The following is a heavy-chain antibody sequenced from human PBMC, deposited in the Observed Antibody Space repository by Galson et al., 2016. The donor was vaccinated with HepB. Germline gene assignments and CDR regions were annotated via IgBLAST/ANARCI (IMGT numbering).Heavy chain of an antibody. CDR3: AVTYYYDSSAYFPRDRRPGDLDY. J-gene: IGHJ4*02. CDR1: GGSISSGGYY. V-gene: IGHV4-31*03. D-gene: IGHD3-22*01. CDR2: IYYSGSA. Sequence: TLSLTCTVSGGSISSGGYYWSWIRQHPGKGLEWIGYIYYSGSAHYNPSLKSRATISIDTSKNQFSLKLRSVTATDTAVYYCAVTYYYDSSAYFPRDRRPGDLDYWGQGTLVTVSS.